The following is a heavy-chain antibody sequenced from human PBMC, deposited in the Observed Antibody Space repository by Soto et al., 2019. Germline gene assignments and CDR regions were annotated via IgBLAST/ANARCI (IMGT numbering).Heavy chain of an antibody. V-gene: IGHV4-59*01. CDR1: GGSISSYY. J-gene: IGHJ6*02. D-gene: IGHD3-3*01. CDR2: IYYSGST. Sequence: SETLSLTCTASGGSISSYYWSWIRQPPGKGLEWIGYIYYSGSTNYNPSLKSRVTISVDTSKNQSSLKLSSVTAADTAVYYCARGGIYDFWGYYYYGMDVWGQGTTVTVSS. CDR3: ARGGIYDFWGYYYYGMDV.